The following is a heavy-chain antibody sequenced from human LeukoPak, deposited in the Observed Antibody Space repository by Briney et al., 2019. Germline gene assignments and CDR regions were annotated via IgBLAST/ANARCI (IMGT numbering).Heavy chain of an antibody. J-gene: IGHJ4*02. V-gene: IGHV3-49*03. CDR2: IRSKYYGGTT. CDR3: TRDAFISGYDHLFGY. Sequence: GGSLRLSCTASGFTFGDYPMSWIRQAPGKGLEWVGFIRSKYYGGTTDYAASVTGRFTISRDDSNSIAYLQMNSLKTEDTAVYYCTRDAFISGYDHLFGYWGQGTLVTVSS. CDR1: GFTFGDYP. D-gene: IGHD5-12*01.